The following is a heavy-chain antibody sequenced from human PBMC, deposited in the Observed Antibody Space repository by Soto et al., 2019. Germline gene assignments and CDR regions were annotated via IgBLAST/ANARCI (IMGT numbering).Heavy chain of an antibody. CDR2: LSYDGDKE. J-gene: IGHJ4*02. CDR3: GKDLMGEQWLGVMHY. D-gene: IGHD6-19*01. V-gene: IGHV3-30*18. Sequence: QVQLEESGGNVVQPGRSLRLSCAASGFSFSDYGMHWVRQAPGKGLESVALLSYDGDKEYYADSVKGRFTISRDNSKNTVFLQMNSLRPEDTAVYYCGKDLMGEQWLGVMHYWGQGTQVTVSS. CDR1: GFSFSDYG.